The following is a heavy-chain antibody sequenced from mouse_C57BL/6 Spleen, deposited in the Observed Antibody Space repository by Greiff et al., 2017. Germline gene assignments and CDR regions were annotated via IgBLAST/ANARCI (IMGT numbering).Heavy chain of an antibody. J-gene: IGHJ4*01. V-gene: IGHV1-55*01. CDR2: IYPGSGST. CDR1: GYTFTSYW. D-gene: IGHD2-1*01. CDR3: AGGKYLPRSYYAMDY. Sequence: VQLQQSGAELVKPGASVKMSCKASGYTFTSYWITWVKQRPGQGLEWIGDIYPGSGSTNYNEKFKSKATLTVDTSSSTAYMQLSSLTSEDSAVYYCAGGKYLPRSYYAMDYWGQGTSVTVSS.